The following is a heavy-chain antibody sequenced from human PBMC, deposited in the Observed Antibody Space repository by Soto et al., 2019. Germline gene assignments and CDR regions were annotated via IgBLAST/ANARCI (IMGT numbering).Heavy chain of an antibody. V-gene: IGHV1-2*04. J-gene: IGHJ3*02. Sequence: ASVKVSCKASGYTFTGYYMHWVRQAPGQGLEWMGWINPNSGGTNYAQKFQGWVTMTRDTSISTAYMELSRLRSDDTAVYYCARSEWPHPRPGAFDIWGQGTMVTVSS. CDR2: INPNSGGT. CDR3: ARSEWPHPRPGAFDI. D-gene: IGHD3-3*01. CDR1: GYTFTGYY.